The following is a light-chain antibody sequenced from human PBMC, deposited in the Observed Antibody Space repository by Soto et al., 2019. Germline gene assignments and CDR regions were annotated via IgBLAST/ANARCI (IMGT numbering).Light chain of an antibody. Sequence: QSVLTQPASVSGSPGQSITISCSGTTSDVGGYNLVSWYQQHTAKAPKLLIYEGTQRPSGVSSRFSGSKSGNTASLTISGLQAEDEADYYCSSSTSSTVLFGGGTKLTVL. V-gene: IGLV2-14*02. CDR1: TSDVGGYNL. CDR3: SSSTSSTVL. CDR2: EGT. J-gene: IGLJ2*01.